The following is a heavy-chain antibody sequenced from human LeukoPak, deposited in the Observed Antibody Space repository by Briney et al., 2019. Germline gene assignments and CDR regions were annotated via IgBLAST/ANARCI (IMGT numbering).Heavy chain of an antibody. D-gene: IGHD3-10*01. CDR1: GFTFSSYA. Sequence: PGGSLRLSCAASGFTFSSYAMSWVRQAPGKGLEWVSAISGSGGSTYYADSVKGRFTISRDNSKGTLYLQMNSLRAEDTAVYYCAKDRGRSGRPYNWFDPWGQGTLVTVSS. J-gene: IGHJ5*02. V-gene: IGHV3-23*01. CDR3: AKDRGRSGRPYNWFDP. CDR2: ISGSGGST.